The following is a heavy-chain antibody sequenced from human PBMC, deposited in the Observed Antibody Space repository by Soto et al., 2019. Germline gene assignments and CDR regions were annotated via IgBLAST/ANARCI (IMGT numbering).Heavy chain of an antibody. CDR1: GYTFSDYY. CDR2: IDTSGTKI. D-gene: IGHD3-3*01. Sequence: GGSLRLSCAASGYTFSDYYMSWIRQAPGKGLEWISYIDTSGTKIYYTDSVKGRFTITRDNAKNSLYLEMNSLRDEDTAVYYCASHYDMWSGYLSPVDYWGQGTLVTVSS. CDR3: ASHYDMWSGYLSPVDY. J-gene: IGHJ4*02. V-gene: IGHV3-11*01.